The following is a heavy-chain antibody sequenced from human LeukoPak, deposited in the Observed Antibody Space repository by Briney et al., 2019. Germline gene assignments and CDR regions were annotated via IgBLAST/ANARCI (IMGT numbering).Heavy chain of an antibody. CDR1: GLTFTSYS. V-gene: IGHV3-23*01. D-gene: IGHD1-26*01. CDR3: AKGGKWDVTPFDY. CDR2: ISGGGGST. J-gene: IGHJ4*02. Sequence: GGSLRLSCAASGLTFTSYSMNWVRQAPGKGLEWVSTISGGGGSTYYADSVKGRFTISRDNSKNTLYLQVNSLRAEDTAVYYCAKGGKWDVTPFDYWGQGTLVTVSS.